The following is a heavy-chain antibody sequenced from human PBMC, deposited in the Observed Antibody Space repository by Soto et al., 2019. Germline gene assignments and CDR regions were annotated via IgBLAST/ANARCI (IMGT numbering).Heavy chain of an antibody. CDR3: ARGREQWLVDAFDX. CDR1: GWSFSGYY. V-gene: IGHV4-34*01. Sequence: LSLTCAVSGWSFSGYYWSWIRQPPGKGLEWIVELNPSGSTNYHPSLKIRVTISADTSKNQFSLRLNFVTAADRALYYCARGREQWLVDAFDXWGQGTMVTVS. J-gene: IGHJ3*02. D-gene: IGHD6-19*01. CDR2: LNPSGST.